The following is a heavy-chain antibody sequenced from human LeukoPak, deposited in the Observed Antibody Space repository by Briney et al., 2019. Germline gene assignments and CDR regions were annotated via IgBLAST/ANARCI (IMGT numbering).Heavy chain of an antibody. CDR2: ISWNSGSI. CDR3: AKDPSVYCSGGSCYVDI. V-gene: IGHV3-9*01. D-gene: IGHD2-15*01. Sequence: GRSLRLSCAASGFTFDDYAMHWVRQAPGKGLEWVSGISWNSGSIGYADSVKGRFTISRDNAKNSLYLQMNSLRAEDTAVYYCAKDPSVYCSGGSCYVDIWGQGTMVTVSS. CDR1: GFTFDDYA. J-gene: IGHJ3*02.